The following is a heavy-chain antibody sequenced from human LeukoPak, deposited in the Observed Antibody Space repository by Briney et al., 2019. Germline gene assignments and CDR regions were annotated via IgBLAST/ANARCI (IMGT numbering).Heavy chain of an antibody. D-gene: IGHD1-26*01. J-gene: IGHJ4*02. V-gene: IGHV3-23*01. CDR2: ISGSGGST. Sequence: PGGSLRLSCAAPGITFSSYAMTWVRQAPGKGLEWLSAISGSGGSTYYADSVKGRFTISRDNSRDTLYLQMNTLRAEDTAVYYCAKGGAATGFYFDYWGQGTLVTVSS. CDR1: GITFSSYA. CDR3: AKGGAATGFYFDY.